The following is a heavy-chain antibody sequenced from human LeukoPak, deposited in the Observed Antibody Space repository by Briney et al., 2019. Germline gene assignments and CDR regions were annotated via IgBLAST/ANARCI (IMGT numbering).Heavy chain of an antibody. Sequence: PSETLSLTCTVSGGSISSSFYYFGWIRQPPGKGLEWIGSIYYSGSTYYNASLKSRVTISLDTSRNQVSLKLNSVTATDTAVYYCAKSGGYGLIDYWGQGTLVSVSS. CDR3: AKSGGYGLIDY. D-gene: IGHD1-26*01. J-gene: IGHJ4*01. CDR2: IYYSGST. CDR1: GGSISSSFYY. V-gene: IGHV4-39*01.